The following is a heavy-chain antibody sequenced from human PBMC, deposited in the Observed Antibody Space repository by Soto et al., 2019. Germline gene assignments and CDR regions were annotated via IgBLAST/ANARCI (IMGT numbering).Heavy chain of an antibody. D-gene: IGHD5-12*01. CDR1: GASVAGGSYY. CDR3: ARDTYSGYDFGL. Sequence: QVQLRESGPGLVKPSQTLSLTCSVSGASVAGGSYYWSWVRQPPGKGLEWIGYIPSRGRPFYNPSLTSRATISADTSKNQLSLQLTSVTAADTAVYYCARDTYSGYDFGLWGQGPLVTVSS. CDR2: IPSRGRP. J-gene: IGHJ5*02. V-gene: IGHV4-30-4*01.